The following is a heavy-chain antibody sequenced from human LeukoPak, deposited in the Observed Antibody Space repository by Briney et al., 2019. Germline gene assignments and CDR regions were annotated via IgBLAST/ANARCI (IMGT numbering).Heavy chain of an antibody. Sequence: GGSLRLSCAASGFTFSNYAMTWVRQAPGKGLEWASGISGSGGSTYYADSVRGRFTISRDKSKNTLYLQMNSLRAEDTAVYYCAKALTTTGTTMFDYWGQGTLVTVSS. J-gene: IGHJ4*02. CDR1: GFTFSNYA. CDR2: ISGSGGST. V-gene: IGHV3-23*01. D-gene: IGHD1-1*01. CDR3: AKALTTTGTTMFDY.